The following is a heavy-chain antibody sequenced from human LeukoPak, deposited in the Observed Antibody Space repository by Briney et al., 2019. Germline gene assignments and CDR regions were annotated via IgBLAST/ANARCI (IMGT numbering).Heavy chain of an antibody. V-gene: IGHV1-2*02. Sequence: GASVKVSCKASGYTFTGYYMHWVRQAPGQGLEWMGWINPNSGGTNNEQKFQGRVTMTRDTSISTAYMELSRLRSDDTAVYYCARGPPRIAATSYYYYGMDVWGQGTTVTVSS. CDR1: GYTFTGYY. D-gene: IGHD6-13*01. J-gene: IGHJ6*02. CDR3: ARGPPRIAATSYYYYGMDV. CDR2: INPNSGGT.